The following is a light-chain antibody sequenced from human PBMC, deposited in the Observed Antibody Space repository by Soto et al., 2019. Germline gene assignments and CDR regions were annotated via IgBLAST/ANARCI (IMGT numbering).Light chain of an antibody. CDR3: AAWDDSLNGVI. V-gene: IGLV1-44*01. CDR2: SNN. Sequence: QSVLTQPPSAAGTPGQRITISCSGSSSNIGSHTVNWHQQVPGTAPKLLIYSNNERPSGVPDRFSGSKSGTSASLAISGRQSGDEADYYCAAWDDSLNGVIFGGGTKLTVL. J-gene: IGLJ2*01. CDR1: SSNIGSHT.